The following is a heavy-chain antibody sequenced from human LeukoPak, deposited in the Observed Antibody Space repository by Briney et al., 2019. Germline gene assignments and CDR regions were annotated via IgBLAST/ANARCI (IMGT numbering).Heavy chain of an antibody. CDR1: GYSISSGYH. CDR3: ARVDYAVDWYFDL. V-gene: IGHV4-38-2*01. CDR2: VYRSGTT. J-gene: IGHJ2*01. Sequence: SETLSLTCVVSGYSISSGYHWGWIRPPPGKGLEWIGSVYRSGTTYYDPSFKSRVTISVDTSKNQISLKVRSVTAADTAVYYCARVDYAVDWYFDLWGRGTLVTVSS. D-gene: IGHD4-17*01.